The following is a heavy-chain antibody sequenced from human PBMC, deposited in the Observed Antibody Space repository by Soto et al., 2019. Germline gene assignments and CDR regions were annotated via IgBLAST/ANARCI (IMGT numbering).Heavy chain of an antibody. J-gene: IGHJ6*04. CDR3: ARDLSSCSSARCYSFYYGMDL. CDR1: GFNFSRFW. Sequence: GGSLRLSCTASGFNFSRFWTHWVRQVPGRGLVWVSHINSDGSRTSYADSVKGRFTISRDNVKNPLYLQMNSLRAEDTAVYYCARDLSSCSSARCYSFYYGMDLWGKGTTVTVSS. V-gene: IGHV3-74*01. CDR2: INSDGSRT. D-gene: IGHD2-2*01.